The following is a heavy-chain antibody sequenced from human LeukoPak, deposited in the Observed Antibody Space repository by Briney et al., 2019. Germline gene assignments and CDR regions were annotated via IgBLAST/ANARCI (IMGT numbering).Heavy chain of an antibody. Sequence: GGSLRLSCAASGFTFSSYWMSWVRQAPGKGLEWVANIKQDGSEKYYVDSVKGRFTISRDNAKNSLYLQMNSLRAEDTAVYYCARDQGSSWYIIWFDPWGQGTLVTVSS. CDR2: IKQDGSEK. D-gene: IGHD6-13*01. V-gene: IGHV3-7*01. J-gene: IGHJ5*02. CDR3: ARDQGSSWYIIWFDP. CDR1: GFTFSSYW.